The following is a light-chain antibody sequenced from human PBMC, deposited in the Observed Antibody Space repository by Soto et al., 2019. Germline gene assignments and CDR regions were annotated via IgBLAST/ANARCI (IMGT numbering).Light chain of an antibody. J-gene: IGKJ5*01. V-gene: IGKV4-1*01. Sequence: DIVMTQSPDSLAVSLGERSPIHCQSRQSVLYSSNNKNYLSWYQQKAGQPPKLLLYWASIRENGVPDRFSGGGSGTDFTLTISSVQPEDVGIYYCKNYYETPVTVGNGTRLAIK. CDR1: QSVLYSSNNKNY. CDR2: WAS. CDR3: KNYYETPVT.